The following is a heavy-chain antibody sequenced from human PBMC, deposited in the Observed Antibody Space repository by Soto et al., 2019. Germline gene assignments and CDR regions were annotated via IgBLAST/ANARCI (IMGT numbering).Heavy chain of an antibody. Sequence: EVQLVESGGGLVQPGGSLRLSCAASGFTFSSYSMNWVRQAPGKGLEWVSYISSSGSTIYYAESVRRRFTISRYNAKNSLYLQMNSLRDEDTAVYYCARAGYRSVDYWGQGTLVTVSS. J-gene: IGHJ4*02. CDR2: ISSSGSTI. V-gene: IGHV3-48*02. D-gene: IGHD3-3*01. CDR1: GFTFSSYS. CDR3: ARAGYRSVDY.